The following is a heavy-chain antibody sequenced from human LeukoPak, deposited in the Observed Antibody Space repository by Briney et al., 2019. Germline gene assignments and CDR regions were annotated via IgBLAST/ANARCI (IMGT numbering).Heavy chain of an antibody. J-gene: IGHJ6*02. CDR2: IGRYGVTT. CDR3: ATLSDRNFYYSYGLDV. Sequence: PGGSLRLSCAASGFTISNYWMTWVRQAPGKGLEWVAYIGRYGVTTYYADSVKGRFTISGDNAKNSLNLQMNSLRAEDTAVYYCATLSDRNFYYSYGLDVWGQGTTVTVS. D-gene: IGHD1-14*01. CDR1: GFTISNYW. V-gene: IGHV3-48*03.